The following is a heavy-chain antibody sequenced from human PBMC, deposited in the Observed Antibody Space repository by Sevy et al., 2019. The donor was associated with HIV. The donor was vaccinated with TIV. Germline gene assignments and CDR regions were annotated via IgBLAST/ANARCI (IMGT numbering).Heavy chain of an antibody. CDR2: ISSSSNYI. J-gene: IGHJ4*02. Sequence: GGSLRLSCVASGFTFSTYSMNWVRQAPGKGLEWVSSISSSSNYIYYADSVKGRFTISRDNAENSLYLQMNSVRAEDTAVYYCARDLFSGGNAVYGYWGQGTLVTVSS. CDR3: ARDLFSGGNAVYGY. D-gene: IGHD2-15*01. CDR1: GFTFSTYS. V-gene: IGHV3-21*01.